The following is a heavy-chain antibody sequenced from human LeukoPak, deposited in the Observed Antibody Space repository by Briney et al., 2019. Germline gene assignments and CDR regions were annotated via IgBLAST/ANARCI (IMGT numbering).Heavy chain of an antibody. J-gene: IGHJ4*02. CDR2: TYSGGNT. Sequence: PGGSLRLPCAASGFSVSNNYMSWVRQAPGKGLERVSLTYSGGNTVYADSVKGRFTVSRDTSKNTLYVQMHTLRAEDTAVYYCARARLYYDASLGFDYWGRGTLVTVSS. CDR3: ARARLYYDASLGFDY. D-gene: IGHD3-16*01. CDR1: GFSVSNNY. V-gene: IGHV3-53*01.